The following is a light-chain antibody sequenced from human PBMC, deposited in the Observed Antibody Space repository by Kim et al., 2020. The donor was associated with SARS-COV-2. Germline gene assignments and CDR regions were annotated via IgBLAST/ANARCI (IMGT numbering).Light chain of an antibody. CDR1: HSVSSSY. J-gene: IGKJ1*01. Sequence: EIVLTQSPGTLSLSPGERATLSCRASHSVSSSYLAWYQQKPGQAPRLLIYGTSNRATGIPDRFSGSGSGTDFTLTISRLEPGDFALYYCQQYGTSPETFGQGTKVDIK. CDR3: QQYGTSPET. V-gene: IGKV3-20*01. CDR2: GTS.